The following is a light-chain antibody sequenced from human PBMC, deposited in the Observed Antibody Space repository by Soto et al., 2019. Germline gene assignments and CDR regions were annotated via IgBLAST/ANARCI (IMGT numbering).Light chain of an antibody. CDR1: SSNIGAGYD. Sequence: QSVLTQPPSVSGAPGQRVTISCTGSSSNIGAGYDVHWYQQLPGTAPKLLIYANTNRPSGVPDRFSGSKSGTSASLAITGLQAEDEADYYCLSWDDTLNGWVFGGGTKLTVL. CDR3: LSWDDTLNGWV. J-gene: IGLJ3*02. CDR2: ANT. V-gene: IGLV1-40*01.